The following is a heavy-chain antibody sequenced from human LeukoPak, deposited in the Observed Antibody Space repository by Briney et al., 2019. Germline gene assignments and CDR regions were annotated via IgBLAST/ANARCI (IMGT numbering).Heavy chain of an antibody. J-gene: IGHJ4*02. Sequence: SETLSLTCTVSGGSISSSSYYWGWIRQPPGKGLEWIGGIYYSGSTYYNPSLKSRVTISVDTSKNQFSLKLSSVTAADTAVYYCATGGTVAGTSLPDYWGQGTLVTVSS. V-gene: IGHV4-39*01. CDR2: IYYSGST. CDR1: GGSISSSSYY. D-gene: IGHD6-19*01. CDR3: ATGGTVAGTSLPDY.